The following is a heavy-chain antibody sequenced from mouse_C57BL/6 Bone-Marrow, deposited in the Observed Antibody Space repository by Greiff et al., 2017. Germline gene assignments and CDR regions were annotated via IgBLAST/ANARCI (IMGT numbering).Heavy chain of an antibody. J-gene: IGHJ2*01. Sequence: VQLQQPGAELVKPGASVKLSCKASGYTFTSYWMQWVKQRPGQGLDWIGEIDPSDSYTNYNQKFKGKATLTVDPSSRTAYMQLSSLTSEDSAVYYCERGSGYNYFDYWGQGTTLTVSS. CDR1: GYTFTSYW. D-gene: IGHD2-2*01. CDR2: IDPSDSYT. V-gene: IGHV1-50*01. CDR3: ERGSGYNYFDY.